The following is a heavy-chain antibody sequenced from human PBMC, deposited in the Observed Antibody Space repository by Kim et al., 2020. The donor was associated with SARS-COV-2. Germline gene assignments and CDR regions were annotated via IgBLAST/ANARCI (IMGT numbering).Heavy chain of an antibody. CDR2: ISYEGSKK. Sequence: GGSLRLSCAGSGFTFNNFGMHWVRQTPGKGLEWLASISYEGSKKYYEDSLKGRFTISRDSSKSTLYLQMNSLRAEDTALYYFARSGGVFDFRSSYY. D-gene: IGHD3-3*01. CDR1: GFTFNNFG. CDR3: ARSGGVFDFRSSYY. J-gene: IGHJ6*01. V-gene: IGHV3-30*03.